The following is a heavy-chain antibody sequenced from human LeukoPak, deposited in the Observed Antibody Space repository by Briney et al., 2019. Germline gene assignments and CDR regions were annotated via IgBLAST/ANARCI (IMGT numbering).Heavy chain of an antibody. CDR3: ARDKIVGATFFDY. J-gene: IGHJ4*02. CDR2: IKQDGSEK. Sequence: GGSLRLXCAASGFTFNTYWMRWVRQAPGKGLEWVANIKQDGSEKYYVDSVKGRFTISRDNAKDSLYLQMDSLRAEDTAVYYCARDKIVGATFFDYWGQGTLVTVSS. V-gene: IGHV3-7*01. CDR1: GFTFNTYW. D-gene: IGHD1-26*01.